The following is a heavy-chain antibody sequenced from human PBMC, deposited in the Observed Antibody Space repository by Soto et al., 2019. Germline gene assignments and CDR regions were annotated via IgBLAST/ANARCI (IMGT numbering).Heavy chain of an antibody. J-gene: IGHJ3*02. CDR3: AKLLRPVNIVLDAFEI. D-gene: IGHD2-15*01. V-gene: IGHV3-23*01. CDR1: GFSFSSYA. CDR2: ISGSGGST. Sequence: GGSLRLSCAASGFSFSSYAMSWVRQAPGKGLEWVSAISGSGGSTYYADSVKGRFTISRDNSKNTLYLQMNSLRAEDTAVYYCAKLLRPVNIVLDAFEIWGQGTMVTVSS.